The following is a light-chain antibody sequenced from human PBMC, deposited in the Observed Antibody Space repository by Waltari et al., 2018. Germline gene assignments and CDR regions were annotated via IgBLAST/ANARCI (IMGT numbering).Light chain of an antibody. CDR3: QAWHRNTVI. CDR1: ELATEY. J-gene: IGLJ2*01. Sequence: SYELTQPPSVSVSPGQTASVTCFGDELATEYNSWYQHKPSQSPVLIIYQDSNPPPGTPARFSGSKSGNTATLTISGTQAVDEAAYYCQAWHRNTVIFGGGTELTVL. V-gene: IGLV3-1*01. CDR2: QDS.